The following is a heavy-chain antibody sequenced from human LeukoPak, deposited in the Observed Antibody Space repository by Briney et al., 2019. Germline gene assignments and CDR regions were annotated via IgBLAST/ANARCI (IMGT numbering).Heavy chain of an antibody. CDR3: AKDKGAVAGYYMDV. J-gene: IGHJ6*03. D-gene: IGHD6-19*01. Sequence: PGRSLRLSCAASGFTFDDYAMHWVRQAPGKRLEWVSGISWNSGSIGYADSVKGRFTISRDNAKNSLYLQMNSPRAEDMALYYCAKDKGAVAGYYMDVWGKRTTVTVSS. V-gene: IGHV3-9*03. CDR1: GFTFDDYA. CDR2: ISWNSGSI.